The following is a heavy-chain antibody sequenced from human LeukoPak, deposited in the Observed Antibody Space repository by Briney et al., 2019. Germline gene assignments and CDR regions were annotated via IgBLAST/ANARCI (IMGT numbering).Heavy chain of an antibody. V-gene: IGHV3-23*01. J-gene: IGHJ6*03. CDR3: AKSLYYYDRGSYYYYMDV. Sequence: PGGSLRLSCAASGFTFSNYAMTGGREAPGKGLEGGSAISGSGGSTSSEDSVKGRFHITIDNSKTTLYLQMNSLRAEDTDVYYCAKSLYYYDRGSYYYYMDVWGKGTTVTVSS. D-gene: IGHD3-22*01. CDR2: ISGSGGST. CDR1: GFTFSNYA.